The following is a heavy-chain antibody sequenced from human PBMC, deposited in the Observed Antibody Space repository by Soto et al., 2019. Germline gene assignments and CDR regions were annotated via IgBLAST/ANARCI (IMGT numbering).Heavy chain of an antibody. CDR2: ISYDGTKK. V-gene: IGHV3-30*03. CDR3: GREDFYFDY. CDR1: GFTFSSYG. Sequence: QVQLVESGGGVVQPGRSLRLSCAASGFTFSSYGFHWVRQAPGKGLEWVAVISYDGTKKYYADSVKGRFTSSRDNSKNTLSMLMNSLRAEDTAVCYCGREDFYFDYWGQGDLVNVSS. D-gene: IGHD1-26*01. J-gene: IGHJ4*01.